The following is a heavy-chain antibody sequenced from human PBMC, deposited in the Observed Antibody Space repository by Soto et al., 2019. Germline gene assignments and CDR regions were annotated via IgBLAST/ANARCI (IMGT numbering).Heavy chain of an antibody. V-gene: IGHV3-7*01. D-gene: IGHD2-2*01. J-gene: IGHJ4*02. CDR3: ARVGVVPAAIAYFDY. CDR1: GFTFSSYW. CDR2: IKQDGSEK. Sequence: EVQLVESGGGLVQPGGSPRLSCAASGFTFSSYWMSWVRQAPGKGLEWVANIKQDGSEKYYVDSVKGRFTISRDNAKNSLYLQMNSLRAEDTAVYYCARVGVVPAAIAYFDYWGQGTLVTVSS.